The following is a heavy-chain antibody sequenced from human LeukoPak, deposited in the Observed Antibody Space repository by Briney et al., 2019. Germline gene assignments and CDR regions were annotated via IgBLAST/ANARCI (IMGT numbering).Heavy chain of an antibody. V-gene: IGHV3-21*01. CDR2: ISSSSSYI. D-gene: IGHD1-26*01. Sequence: PGGSLRLSCAASGFTFSSYSMNWVRQAPGKGLEWVSSISSSSSYIYYADSVKGRFTISRDNAKNSLYLQMNSLRAEDTAVYYCARDLDPVGSGSYNDYWGQGTLVTVSS. CDR3: ARDLDPVGSGSYNDY. CDR1: GFTFSSYS. J-gene: IGHJ4*02.